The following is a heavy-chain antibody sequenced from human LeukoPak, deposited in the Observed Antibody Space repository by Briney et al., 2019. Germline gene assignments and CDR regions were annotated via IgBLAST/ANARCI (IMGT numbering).Heavy chain of an antibody. CDR3: AGGNSMSG. CDR2: IKKDGSGI. Sequence: GGSLRLSCAVFEFPFSYSWMYWLRLAPGKGVEGVANIKKDGSGIYYVDFVQGRFIISRDNAKNSLYLQMNSLRVEDTAVYFCAGGNSMSGWGKATAVTASS. J-gene: IGHJ6*04. CDR1: EFPFSYSW. D-gene: IGHD1/OR15-1a*01. V-gene: IGHV3-7*03.